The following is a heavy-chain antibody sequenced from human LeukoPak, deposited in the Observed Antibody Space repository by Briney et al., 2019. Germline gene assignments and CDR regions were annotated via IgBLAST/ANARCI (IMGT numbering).Heavy chain of an antibody. V-gene: IGHV3-48*03. Sequence: GGSLRLSCAASRFTFSSYEMNWVRQAPGKGLEWVSYISSSGSTIYYADSVKGRFTISRDNAKNSLYLQMNSLRAEDTAVYYCARGGIAAAQSWGQGTLVTVSS. CDR3: ARGGIAAAQS. J-gene: IGHJ4*02. CDR1: RFTFSSYE. D-gene: IGHD6-13*01. CDR2: ISSSGSTI.